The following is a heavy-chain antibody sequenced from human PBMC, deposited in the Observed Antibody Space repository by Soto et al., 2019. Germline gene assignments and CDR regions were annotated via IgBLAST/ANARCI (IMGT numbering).Heavy chain of an antibody. Sequence: VQLLESGGGLVQPGGSLTLSCAASGFIFSSIGMSWVRQAPGKGLVWVSAIRSTGDSTYYADSVRGRFTISRDNSKNTLYLQMNSLRAEDTAIYCCARNTYTTGGDFDYWGQGSLVTVSS. J-gene: IGHJ4*02. D-gene: IGHD2-2*02. V-gene: IGHV3-23*01. CDR1: GFIFSSIG. CDR2: IRSTGDST. CDR3: ARNTYTTGGDFDY.